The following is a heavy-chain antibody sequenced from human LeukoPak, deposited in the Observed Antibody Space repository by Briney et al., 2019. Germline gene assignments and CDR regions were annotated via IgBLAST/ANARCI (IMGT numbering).Heavy chain of an antibody. Sequence: GGSLRLSCAASGFTFSSYAMSWVRQAPGKGLEWVSAISGSGGSTYYADSVEGRFTISRDNSKNTLYLQMNSLRAEDTAVYYCAKDQKYYYDSSGFSDYFDYWGQGTLVTVSS. CDR1: GFTFSSYA. CDR3: AKDQKYYYDSSGFSDYFDY. D-gene: IGHD3-22*01. V-gene: IGHV3-23*01. CDR2: ISGSGGST. J-gene: IGHJ4*02.